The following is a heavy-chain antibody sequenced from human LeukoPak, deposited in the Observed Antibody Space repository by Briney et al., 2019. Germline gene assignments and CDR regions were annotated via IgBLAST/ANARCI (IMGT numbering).Heavy chain of an antibody. D-gene: IGHD3-16*01. CDR3: ARGGQGAVDY. V-gene: IGHV3-74*01. CDR2: INNDGGVT. CDR1: GFTFSSHW. J-gene: IGHJ4*02. Sequence: GGSLRLSCAASGFTFSSHWMHLVRQAPGKGLVWVSFINNDGGVTSYADSVKGRFTIFRDNAKNTLYLQMNSLRAEDTAMYYCARGGQGAVDYWGPGALVTVSS.